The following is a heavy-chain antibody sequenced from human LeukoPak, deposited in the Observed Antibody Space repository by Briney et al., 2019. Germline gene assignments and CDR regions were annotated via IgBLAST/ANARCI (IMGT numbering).Heavy chain of an antibody. J-gene: IGHJ4*02. CDR3: ARTRYCVSTSCYFDY. Sequence: PSETLSLSCTVSGGSISAYNWSWIRQPPGKGLEWIGYIYYSRSTKYNPSLKSRVSISVVTSKMQFSLKLSSVTAEDTAVYYCARTRYCVSTSCYFDYWGQGTLVSV. CDR2: IYYSRST. V-gene: IGHV4-59*01. D-gene: IGHD2-2*01. CDR1: GGSISAYN.